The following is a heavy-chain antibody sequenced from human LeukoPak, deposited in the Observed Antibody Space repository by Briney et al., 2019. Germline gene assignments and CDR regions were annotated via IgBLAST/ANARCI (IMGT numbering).Heavy chain of an antibody. CDR2: ISFDGNFK. D-gene: IGHD3-10*01. V-gene: IGHV3-30-3*01. Sequence: GGSLRLSCAASGFTFRNYAMHWVRQAPGRALEWVAVISFDGNFKYYADSVKGRFSISRDDSKNTLYLHMDNLRLEDASVYYCARDMLRGPPDYFDYWGQGTLVTVSS. CDR1: GFTFRNYA. J-gene: IGHJ4*02. CDR3: ARDMLRGPPDYFDY.